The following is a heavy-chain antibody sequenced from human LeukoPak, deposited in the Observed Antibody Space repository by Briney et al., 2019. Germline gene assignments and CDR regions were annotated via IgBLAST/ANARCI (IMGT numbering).Heavy chain of an antibody. CDR3: ARTKQPRIQWRAFDI. CDR1: GGSISRSSYY. J-gene: IGHJ3*02. V-gene: IGHV4-39*07. CDR2: IYYSGST. Sequence: SETLSLTCTVSGGSISRSSYYWGWIRQPPGKGLEWIGRIYYSGSTNYNPSLKSRVTISVHTSKNQFSLKLSSVTAADTAVYYCARTKQPRIQWRAFDIWGQGTMVTVSS. D-gene: IGHD5-12*01.